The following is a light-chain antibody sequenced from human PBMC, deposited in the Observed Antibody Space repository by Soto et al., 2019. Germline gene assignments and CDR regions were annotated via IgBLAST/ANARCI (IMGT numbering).Light chain of an antibody. Sequence: EVVMTQSPATLSVSPGERVTLSCRASESVHRNLAWYQQKPGQGPSLLIYYATTRATGVPDRFTGSGSGTEFPLTISSLQSEDLGVYHCEDYSNWRPTFGPGAKVEIK. CDR3: EDYSNWRPT. CDR2: YAT. V-gene: IGKV3-15*01. CDR1: ESVHRN. J-gene: IGKJ3*01.